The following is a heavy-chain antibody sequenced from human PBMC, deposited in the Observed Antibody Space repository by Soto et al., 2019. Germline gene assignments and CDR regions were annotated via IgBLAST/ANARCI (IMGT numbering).Heavy chain of an antibody. D-gene: IGHD5-18*01. Sequence: PGGSLRLSCAASGFTFSSYAMSWVRQAPGKGLEWVSAISGSGGSTYYADSVKGRFTISRDNSKNTLYLQMNSLRAEDTAVYYSAKVAGYRYGYDGMDVWGQGTTVTVSS. CDR1: GFTFSSYA. J-gene: IGHJ6*02. V-gene: IGHV3-23*01. CDR2: ISGSGGST. CDR3: AKVAGYRYGYDGMDV.